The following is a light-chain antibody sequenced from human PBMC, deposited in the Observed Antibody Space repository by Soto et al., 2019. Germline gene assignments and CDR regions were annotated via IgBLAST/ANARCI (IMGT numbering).Light chain of an antibody. J-gene: IGKJ1*01. CDR1: QSISSY. V-gene: IGKV1-39*01. Sequence: DIQMTQSPSSLSASVGDRVTITCRASQSISSYLNWYQQKPGKAPKLLIYAASSLQSGVPSRFSGSGSGTDFTLTISSLQHADLATYYCQQRYSTPPTFGQGTKVEIK. CDR2: AAS. CDR3: QQRYSTPPT.